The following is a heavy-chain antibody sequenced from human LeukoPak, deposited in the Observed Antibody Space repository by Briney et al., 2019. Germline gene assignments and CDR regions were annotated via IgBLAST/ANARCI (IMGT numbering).Heavy chain of an antibody. Sequence: GGSLRLSCAASGFTFSSYWMSWVRQAPGEGLEWVANIKQDGSEKYYVDSVKGRFTISRDNAKNSLYLQMNSLRAEDTAVYYCAREGVSRDGYNLFDYWGQGTLVTVSS. CDR3: AREGVSRDGYNLFDY. J-gene: IGHJ4*02. V-gene: IGHV3-7*01. CDR1: GFTFSSYW. D-gene: IGHD5-24*01. CDR2: IKQDGSEK.